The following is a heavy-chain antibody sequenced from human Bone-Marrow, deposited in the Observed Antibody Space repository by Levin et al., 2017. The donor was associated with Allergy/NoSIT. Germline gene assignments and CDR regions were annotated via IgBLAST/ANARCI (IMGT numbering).Heavy chain of an antibody. J-gene: IGHJ3*02. D-gene: IGHD4-17*01. CDR3: ARESDYGDGIGSFDI. V-gene: IGHV3-21*01. Sequence: GGSLRLSCAASGSILRTYSLMWLRQAPGKGLEWVSFISSSGDYIYYADSLKGRVGISRDDAKNSAVLEMSSLRIEDTAVYYCARESDYGDGIGSFDIWGQGTVVTVSS. CDR2: ISSSGDYI. CDR1: GSILRTYS.